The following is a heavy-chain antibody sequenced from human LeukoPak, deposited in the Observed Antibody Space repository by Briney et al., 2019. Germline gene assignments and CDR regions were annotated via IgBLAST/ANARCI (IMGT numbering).Heavy chain of an antibody. D-gene: IGHD6-19*01. CDR3: AKNLIAVAGPFDY. CDR2: ISGSGGGT. V-gene: IGHV3-23*01. Sequence: GGSLRLSCAASGFPFSSYAMKWVRQAPGRGLEWVSGISGSGGGTYYADSAKGRFTISRDNSKNTLYLQMNSLRAEDTAVYYCAKNLIAVAGPFDYWGQGSLVTVSS. J-gene: IGHJ4*02. CDR1: GFPFSSYA.